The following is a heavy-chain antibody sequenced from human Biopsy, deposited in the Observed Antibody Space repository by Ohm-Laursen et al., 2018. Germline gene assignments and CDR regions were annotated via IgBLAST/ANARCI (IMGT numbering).Heavy chain of an antibody. J-gene: IGHJ5*02. Sequence: SSVKVSCKVSGDRFSNYPISWVRQAPGQGLEWMGGIIPIFNTPKYAQRLQGRVSMTADKTTYTAYMELTSLASEDTAVYFCARHYYDTSGYNWFDPWGQGTLVTVSS. V-gene: IGHV1-69*06. CDR1: GDRFSNYP. CDR3: ARHYYDTSGYNWFDP. D-gene: IGHD3-22*01. CDR2: IIPIFNTP.